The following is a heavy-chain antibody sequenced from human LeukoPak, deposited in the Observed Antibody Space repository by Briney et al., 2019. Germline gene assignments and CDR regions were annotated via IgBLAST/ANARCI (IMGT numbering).Heavy chain of an antibody. CDR3: ARGNTMVRGVPTN. CDR1: GFTFSSYA. J-gene: IGHJ4*02. D-gene: IGHD3-10*01. CDR2: IRYDGSNK. Sequence: GGSLRLSCAASGFTFSSYAMHWVRQAPGKGLEWVTFIRYDGSNKYYADSVKGRFTISRDNSKNTLYLQMNSLRAEDTAVYYCARGNTMVRGVPTNWGQGTLVTVSS. V-gene: IGHV3-30*02.